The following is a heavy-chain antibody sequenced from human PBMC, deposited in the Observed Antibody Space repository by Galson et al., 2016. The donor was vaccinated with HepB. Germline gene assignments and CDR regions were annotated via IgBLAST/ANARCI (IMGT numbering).Heavy chain of an antibody. J-gene: IGHJ4*02. CDR2: IYKSGST. CDR1: GGSISSYF. Sequence: SETLSLTCNVSGGSISSYFWSWIRQPPEKGLEWIGCIYKSGSTNYSPSLDSRVTLSVDTSKNQFSLKLGSVTAADTAVYYCARGVTGTPYFDFWGQGALVTVSS. V-gene: IGHV4-59*01. D-gene: IGHD2-21*02. CDR3: ARGVTGTPYFDF.